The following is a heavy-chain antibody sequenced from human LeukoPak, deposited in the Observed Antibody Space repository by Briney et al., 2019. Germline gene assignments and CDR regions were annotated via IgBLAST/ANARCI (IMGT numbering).Heavy chain of an antibody. CDR3: ARDKSVAAADTGSSFDC. D-gene: IGHD6-13*01. CDR2: IKQDGSES. CDR1: GFTFSSYW. J-gene: IGHJ4*02. V-gene: IGHV3-7*01. Sequence: QPGGSVRLPCAASGFTFSSYWMSWVRQAPGKGLEWVANIKQDGSESYYVDSVKGRFTISRDNAKNSLYLQMNSLRVEDTAVYYCARDKSVAAADTGSSFDCWGQGTLATVSS.